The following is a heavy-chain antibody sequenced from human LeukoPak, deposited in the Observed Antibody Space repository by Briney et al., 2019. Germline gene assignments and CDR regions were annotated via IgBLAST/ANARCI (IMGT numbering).Heavy chain of an antibody. D-gene: IGHD6-19*01. Sequence: SQTLSLTCAISGDSVSSNSAAWNWIRHSPPRGLEWLGRTYYRSKWYNDYAVSVKSRITINPDTSRNQFSLQLNSVTPEDTAVYYCARADGVAVAGTVFDYWGQGTLVTVSS. CDR2: TYYRSKWYN. CDR1: GDSVSSNSAA. CDR3: ARADGVAVAGTVFDY. J-gene: IGHJ4*02. V-gene: IGHV6-1*01.